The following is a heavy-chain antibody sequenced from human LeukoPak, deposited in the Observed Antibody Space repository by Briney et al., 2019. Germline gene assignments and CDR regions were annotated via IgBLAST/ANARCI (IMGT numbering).Heavy chain of an antibody. Sequence: GSSVKVSCKASGGTFSSYAISWVRQAPGQGLEWMGGIIPIFGTANYAQKFQGRVTITADESTSTAYMELSSLRSEDTAVYYCASGPNRGSVRAFDIWGQGTMVTVSS. CDR2: IIPIFGTA. D-gene: IGHD7-27*01. V-gene: IGHV1-69*01. J-gene: IGHJ3*02. CDR3: ASGPNRGSVRAFDI. CDR1: GGTFSSYA.